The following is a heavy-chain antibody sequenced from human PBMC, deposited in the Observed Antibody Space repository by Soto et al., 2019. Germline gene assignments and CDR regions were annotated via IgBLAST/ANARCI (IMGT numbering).Heavy chain of an antibody. J-gene: IGHJ4*02. V-gene: IGHV1-46*04. D-gene: IGHD6-6*01. CDR3: AKDDQGYSSSSGIF. CDR2: INPSGGST. Sequence: ASVKVSCKASGYTFTSYYMHWVRQAPGQGLEWMGMINPSGGSTSYAQQLQGRVTLTRDTSTSTVYMDLNSLRAEDTAVYYCAKDDQGYSSSSGIFWGQGTLVTVSS. CDR1: GYTFTSYY.